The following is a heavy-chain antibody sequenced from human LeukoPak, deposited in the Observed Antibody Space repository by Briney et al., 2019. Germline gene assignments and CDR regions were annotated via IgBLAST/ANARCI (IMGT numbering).Heavy chain of an antibody. CDR2: IWYDGSNK. CDR3: ARGYSGSYSGFDY. V-gene: IGHV3-33*01. Sequence: GGSLRLSCAASGFTFSSYGMHWVRRAAGKGLEWVAVIWYDGSNKYYADSVKGRFTISRDNSKNTLYLQMNSLRAEDTAVYYCARGYSGSYSGFDYWGQGTLVTVSS. CDR1: GFTFSSYG. D-gene: IGHD1-26*01. J-gene: IGHJ4*02.